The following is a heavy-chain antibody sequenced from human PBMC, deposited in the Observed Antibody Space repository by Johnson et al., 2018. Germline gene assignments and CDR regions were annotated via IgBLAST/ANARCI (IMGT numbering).Heavy chain of an antibody. J-gene: IGHJ3*02. Sequence: QVQLQESGPGLVKPSETLSLICTVSGGSITTNFYSWIRQPPGKGLEWIGHIYYSGSTTYNPSLKSRVIFSIDTSNNQVSLQLRSVTAADTAIYYCARVITSYDWLLRPTAFDIWGLGTVVTVSS. CDR1: GGSITTNF. D-gene: IGHD3-9*01. CDR3: ARVITSYDWLLRPTAFDI. V-gene: IGHV4-59*01. CDR2: IYYSGST.